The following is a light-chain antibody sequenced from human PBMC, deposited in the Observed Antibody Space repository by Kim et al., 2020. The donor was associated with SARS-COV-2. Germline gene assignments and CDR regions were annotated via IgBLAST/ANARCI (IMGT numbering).Light chain of an antibody. J-gene: IGLJ3*02. CDR1: SSDVGGYNS. CDR2: DVT. CDR3: SSYTSSTTWV. V-gene: IGLV2-14*03. Sequence: GQSITISFTGTSSDVGGYNSVSWYQQHPGKAPNLMIYDVTKRPSGVSNRFSGSKSGNTASLTISGLQAEDDADYYCSSYTSSTTWVFGGGTQLTVL.